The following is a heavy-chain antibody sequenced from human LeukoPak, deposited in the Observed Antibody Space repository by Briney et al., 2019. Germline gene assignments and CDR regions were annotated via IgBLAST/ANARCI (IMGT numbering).Heavy chain of an antibody. CDR1: GGSISSYY. CDR2: IYTSGST. D-gene: IGHD1-26*01. Sequence: SETLSLTCTVSGGSISSYYWSWIRQPAGKGLEWIGRIYTSGSTNYNPSLKSRVTMSVDTSKNQFSLKLSSVTAADTDVYYCARVGGSSHRGPFDYWGQGTLVTVSS. J-gene: IGHJ4*02. V-gene: IGHV4-4*07. CDR3: ARVGGSSHRGPFDY.